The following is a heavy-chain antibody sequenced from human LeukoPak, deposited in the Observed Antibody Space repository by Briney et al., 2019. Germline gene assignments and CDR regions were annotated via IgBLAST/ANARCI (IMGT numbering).Heavy chain of an antibody. D-gene: IGHD1-26*01. J-gene: IGHJ4*02. CDR3: ARDGTTTDDY. CDR2: ISGYNDNP. Sequence: GASVKVSCKASGYIFTGYYMHWVRQAPGQGLEWMGWISGYNDNPNYAQKFQGRVTMTADTSTSTAYMDLRSLTSDDTAVYYCARDGTTTDDYWGQGTLVTVSS. CDR1: GYIFTGYY. V-gene: IGHV1-18*04.